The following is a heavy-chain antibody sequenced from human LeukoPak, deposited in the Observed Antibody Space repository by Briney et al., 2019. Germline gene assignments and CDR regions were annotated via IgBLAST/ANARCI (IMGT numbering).Heavy chain of an antibody. V-gene: IGHV3-30*03. CDR1: GFTFSSYG. CDR3: ARTLGAAALDY. Sequence: PGGSLRLSCAASGFTFSSYGMHWVRQAPGKGLEWVAVISYDGSNKYYADSVKGRFTISRDNSKNTLYLQMNSLRAEDTAVYYCARTLGAAALDYWGQGTLVTVSS. CDR2: ISYDGSNK. D-gene: IGHD1-26*01. J-gene: IGHJ4*02.